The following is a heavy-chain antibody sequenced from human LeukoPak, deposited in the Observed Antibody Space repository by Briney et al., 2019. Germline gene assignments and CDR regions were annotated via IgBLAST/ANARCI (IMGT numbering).Heavy chain of an antibody. CDR2: ISSSSSYI. Sequence: PGRSLRLSCAASGFTFSSYSMNWVRQAPGKGLEWVSSISSSSSYIYYADSVKGRFTISRDNAKNSLYLQMNSLRAEDTAVYYCARDRYFDWLLDYWGQGTLVTVSS. CDR1: GFTFSSYS. J-gene: IGHJ4*02. D-gene: IGHD3-9*01. CDR3: ARDRYFDWLLDY. V-gene: IGHV3-21*01.